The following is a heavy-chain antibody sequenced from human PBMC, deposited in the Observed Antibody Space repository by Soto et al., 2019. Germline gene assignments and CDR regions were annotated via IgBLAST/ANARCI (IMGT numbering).Heavy chain of an antibody. CDR2: IYHSGST. CDR3: ARTGSSWYGRWFDP. V-gene: IGHV4-4*02. Sequence: SETLSLTCAVSSGSISSSNWWSWVRQPPGKGLEWIGEIYHSGSTNYNPSLKSRVTISVDKSKNQFSLKLSSVTAADTAVYYCARTGSSWYGRWFDPWGQGTLVTVSS. J-gene: IGHJ5*02. CDR1: SGSISSSNW. D-gene: IGHD6-13*01.